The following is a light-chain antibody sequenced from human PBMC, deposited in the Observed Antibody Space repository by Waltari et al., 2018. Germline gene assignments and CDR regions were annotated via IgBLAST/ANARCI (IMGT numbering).Light chain of an antibody. CDR1: EIAFKN. Sequence: SYVLTQPPSVSVAPGQTAKITCGGSEIAFKNVHWYQQKPGQAPVLVVYDDTDRPSGIPEGFSGSNSRNTATLTISRVEAGDEADYYCHVWDHGSDGGVFGGGTELIV. V-gene: IGLV3-21*02. J-gene: IGLJ3*02. CDR3: HVWDHGSDGGV. CDR2: DDT.